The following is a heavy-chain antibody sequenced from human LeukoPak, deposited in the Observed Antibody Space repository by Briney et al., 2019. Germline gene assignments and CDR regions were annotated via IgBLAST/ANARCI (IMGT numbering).Heavy chain of an antibody. D-gene: IGHD1-26*01. CDR1: GASFSGYY. CDR2: MNHSGST. Sequence: SETLSLTCAVYGASFSGYYWSWIRQPPGRGLEWIGEMNHSGSTNYNPSLTSRVTISVDTSKNQLSLKLSSVTAADTSVYYCASSFRGATGYWGQGTLVTVSS. V-gene: IGHV4-34*01. CDR3: ASSFRGATGY. J-gene: IGHJ4*02.